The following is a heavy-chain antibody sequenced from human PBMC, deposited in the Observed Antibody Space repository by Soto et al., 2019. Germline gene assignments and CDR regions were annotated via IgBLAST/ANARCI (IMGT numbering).Heavy chain of an antibody. Sequence: QVQLVESGGGVVQPGRSLRLSCAASAFTFSRYGMQWVRQAPGKGLEWVASISYDGSDKYYEDSVKGRFTISRDNSKNTVYLQMNSLRVEDTAVYYCAKGYSYGETWGQGPLVTVSS. J-gene: IGHJ5*02. D-gene: IGHD5-18*01. CDR1: AFTFSRYG. V-gene: IGHV3-30*18. CDR3: AKGYSYGET. CDR2: ISYDGSDK.